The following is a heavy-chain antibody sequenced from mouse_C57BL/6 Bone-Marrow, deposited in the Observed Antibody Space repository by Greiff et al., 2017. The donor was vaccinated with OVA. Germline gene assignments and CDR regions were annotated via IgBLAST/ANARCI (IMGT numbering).Heavy chain of an antibody. D-gene: IGHD1-1*01. J-gene: IGHJ3*01. Sequence: EVKLMESGGGLVKPGGSLKLSCAASGFTFSSYAMSWVRQTPEQRLEWVATISDGGSYTYYPDNVKGRFTISRDNAKNNLYLQMSHLKSEDTAMYYCAKDQFHYYGSSSWFAYWGQGTLVTVSA. CDR2: ISDGGSYT. V-gene: IGHV5-4*01. CDR1: GFTFSSYA. CDR3: AKDQFHYYGSSSWFAY.